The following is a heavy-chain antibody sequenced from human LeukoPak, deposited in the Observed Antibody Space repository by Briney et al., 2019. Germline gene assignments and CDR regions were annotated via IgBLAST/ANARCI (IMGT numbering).Heavy chain of an antibody. Sequence: ASVKVSCKASGYTFTSYGISWVRQAPGQGLEWMGWINPNSGGTNYAQKFQGRVTMTRDTSISTAYMELSRLRSDDTAVYYCARAFQLVLPEWYYYYYMDVWGKGTTVTVSS. J-gene: IGHJ6*03. D-gene: IGHD6-6*01. CDR1: GYTFTSYG. V-gene: IGHV1-2*02. CDR2: INPNSGGT. CDR3: ARAFQLVLPEWYYYYYMDV.